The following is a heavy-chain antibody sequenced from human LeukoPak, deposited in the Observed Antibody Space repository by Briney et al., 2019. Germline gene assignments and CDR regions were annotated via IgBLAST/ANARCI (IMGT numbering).Heavy chain of an antibody. V-gene: IGHV4-59*01. Sequence: SETLSLTCTVSGGSISGYYWSWIRQPPGKGLEWIGYIHYSGSTSYXPSLKSRVTISVDTSKMQFSLKLNSVTAADTAVYYCAXXXADGRTXEHWGQGALVTVS. J-gene: IGHJ4*02. CDR3: AXXXADGRTXEH. CDR1: GGSISGYY. D-gene: IGHD1-1*01. CDR2: IHYSGST.